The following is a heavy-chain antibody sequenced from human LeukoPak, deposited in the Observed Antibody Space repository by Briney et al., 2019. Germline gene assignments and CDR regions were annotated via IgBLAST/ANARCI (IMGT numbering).Heavy chain of an antibody. CDR3: VRLISGWYYFDY. CDR2: IYYSGST. Sequence: PSETLSLTCTVSGGSISSYYWSWIRQPPGKGLEWIGYIYYSGSTNYNPSLKSRVTISVDTSKNQFSLKLRSVTAADTAVYYCVRLISGWYYFDYWGQGTLVTVSS. J-gene: IGHJ4*02. D-gene: IGHD6-19*01. CDR1: GGSISSYY. V-gene: IGHV4-59*08.